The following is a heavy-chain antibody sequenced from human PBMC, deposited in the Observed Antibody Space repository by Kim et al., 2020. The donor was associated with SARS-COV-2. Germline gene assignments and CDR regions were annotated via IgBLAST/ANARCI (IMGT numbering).Heavy chain of an antibody. CDR1: GGSISSYY. V-gene: IGHV4-59*01. CDR3: AGSNSYYYDSSGYSEYFQH. D-gene: IGHD3-22*01. J-gene: IGHJ1*01. CDR2: IYYSGST. Sequence: SETLSLTCTVSGGSISSYYWSWIRQPPGKGLEWIGYIYYSGSTNYNPSLKSRVTISVDTSKNQFSLKLSSVTAADTAVYYCAGSNSYYYDSSGYSEYFQHWGQGTLVTVSS.